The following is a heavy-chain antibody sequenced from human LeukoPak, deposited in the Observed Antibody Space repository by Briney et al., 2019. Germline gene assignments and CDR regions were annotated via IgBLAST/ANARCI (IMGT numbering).Heavy chain of an antibody. CDR2: ISAYNGNT. J-gene: IGHJ4*02. V-gene: IGHV1-18*01. Sequence: ASVKVSCKASGYTFTSYGIIWVRQAPGQGLEWMGWISAYNGNTNYAQKLQGRVTMTTDTSTSTAYMELRSLRSDDTAVYYCARQFRSGSYYYYFDYWGQGTLVTVSS. CDR3: ARQFRSGSYYYYFDY. CDR1: GYTFTSYG. D-gene: IGHD3-10*01.